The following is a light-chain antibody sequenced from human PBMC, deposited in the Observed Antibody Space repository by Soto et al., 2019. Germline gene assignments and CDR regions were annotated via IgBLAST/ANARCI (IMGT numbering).Light chain of an antibody. CDR3: EQYGSAQYT. J-gene: IGKJ2*01. V-gene: IGKV3-20*01. Sequence: EIVLTQSPGTLSLSPGERATLSCRASQSVNNNYLAWYQQKPGQAPRLLIYGASSRATGIPDRFGGSGSGTDCTLTIGRLEIGGFAVDYCEQYGSAQYTFGQGTKLEIK. CDR1: QSVNNNY. CDR2: GAS.